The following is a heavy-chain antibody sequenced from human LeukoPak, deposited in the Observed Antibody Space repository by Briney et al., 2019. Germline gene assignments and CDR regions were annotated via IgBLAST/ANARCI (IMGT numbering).Heavy chain of an antibody. Sequence: GGSLRLSCAASGFTFSSYAMRWVGQAPGKGLEWFSNVSHSGSDTFYADYVKGRLTIARANSKDNLELQLISLSARAPAVFDCVRRDSSGTYFFPYWGEGTLATV. D-gene: IGHD3-22*01. V-gene: IGHV3-23*01. J-gene: IGHJ4*02. CDR2: VSHSGSDT. CDR1: GFTFSSYA. CDR3: VRRDSSGTYFFPY.